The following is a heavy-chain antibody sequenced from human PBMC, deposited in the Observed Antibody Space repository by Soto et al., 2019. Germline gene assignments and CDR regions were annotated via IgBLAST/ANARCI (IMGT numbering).Heavy chain of an antibody. CDR2: INPNSGGT. CDR3: ARDIVTMSHYYYYYGMDV. D-gene: IGHD3-22*01. J-gene: IGHJ6*02. Sequence: GASVKVSGKASGYTFTGYYMHWVRQAPGQGLEWMGWINPNSGGTNYAQKFQGRVTMTRDTSISTAYMELSRLRSDDTAVYYCARDIVTMSHYYYYYGMDVWGQGTTVTVSS. V-gene: IGHV1-2*02. CDR1: GYTFTGYY.